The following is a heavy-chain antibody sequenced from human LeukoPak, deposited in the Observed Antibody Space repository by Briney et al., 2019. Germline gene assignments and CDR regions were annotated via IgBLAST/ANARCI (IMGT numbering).Heavy chain of an antibody. D-gene: IGHD6-19*01. CDR1: GYTFPYYA. J-gene: IGHJ4*02. CDR3: ARGGKQWRGGNYFDS. V-gene: IGHV1-3*03. Sequence: ASVKVSCKGSGYTFPYYALHWVRQAPGQSREWMGWITTGRGDTQYSQAFQRRITITRDKSASTVSMDLSALRSEDTAVYYCARGGKQWRGGNYFDSWGQGTLVAVSS. CDR2: ITTGRGDT.